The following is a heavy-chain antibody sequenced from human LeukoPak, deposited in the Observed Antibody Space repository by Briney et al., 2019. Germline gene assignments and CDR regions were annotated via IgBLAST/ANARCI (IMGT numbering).Heavy chain of an antibody. J-gene: IGHJ3*02. V-gene: IGHV4-34*01. CDR1: GGSFSGYY. D-gene: IGHD2-8*01. CDR3: ARAPQGVGAFDI. CDR2: INHSGST. Sequence: SETLSLTCAVYGGSFSGYYWSWIRQPPGKGLEWIGEINHSGSTNYNPSLKSRVTISVDTSKNQFSLKLSSVTAADTAVYYCARAPQGVGAFDIWGQGTMVTVSS.